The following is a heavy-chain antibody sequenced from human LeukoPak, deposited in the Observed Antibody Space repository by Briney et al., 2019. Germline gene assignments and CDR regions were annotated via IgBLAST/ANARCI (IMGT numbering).Heavy chain of an antibody. Sequence: GGSLRLSCAASGFTFSSSGMHWVRQAPGKGLEWVAVISYDGSNKYYADSVKGRFTISRDNSKNTLYLQINSRRAENTAVYYCEKDMGRHILRSSWFAPWGQGTLVTVSS. CDR1: GFTFSSSG. CDR2: ISYDGSNK. D-gene: IGHD4-17*01. CDR3: EKDMGRHILRSSWFAP. V-gene: IGHV3-30*18. J-gene: IGHJ5*02.